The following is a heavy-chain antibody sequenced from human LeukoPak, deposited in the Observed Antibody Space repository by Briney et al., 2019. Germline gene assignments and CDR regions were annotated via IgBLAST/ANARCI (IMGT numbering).Heavy chain of an antibody. CDR2: IIPIFGTP. Sequence: ASVKVSCKASGGTFSSYAIAWVRQAPGQGLEWMGEIIPIFGTPNYAQKFQGRVTMTRDTSTSTVYMELSSLRSEDTAVYYCARDLWFGELSNYMDVWGKGTTVTISS. D-gene: IGHD3-10*01. V-gene: IGHV1-69*05. CDR1: GGTFSSYA. CDR3: ARDLWFGELSNYMDV. J-gene: IGHJ6*03.